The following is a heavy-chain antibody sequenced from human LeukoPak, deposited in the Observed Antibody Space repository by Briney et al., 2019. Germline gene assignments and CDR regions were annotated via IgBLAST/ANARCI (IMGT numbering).Heavy chain of an antibody. Sequence: GGSLRLSCAASGFTLSSYAMHWVRQAPGKGLEWVAVISYDGSNKYYADSVKGRFTISRDNSKNTLYLQMNSLRAEDTAVYYCARDGCNAFDIWGQGTMVTVSS. J-gene: IGHJ3*02. D-gene: IGHD6-19*01. CDR2: ISYDGSNK. V-gene: IGHV3-30*04. CDR3: ARDGCNAFDI. CDR1: GFTLSSYA.